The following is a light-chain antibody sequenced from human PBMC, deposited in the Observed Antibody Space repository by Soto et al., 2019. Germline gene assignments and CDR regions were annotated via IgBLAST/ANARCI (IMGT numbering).Light chain of an antibody. J-gene: IGKJ5*01. CDR3: QQYNNWPFS. V-gene: IGKV3-15*01. CDR2: DVS. Sequence: EIIMTQTPGTLSASPGGRATLSCMAAQCVTTNFAWYQQKSGLSPRLLIYDVSNRATGVPARFSGSGSETDFTLSISGLRSEDSAVYFCQQYNNWPFSFGQGTRLEIK. CDR1: QCVTTN.